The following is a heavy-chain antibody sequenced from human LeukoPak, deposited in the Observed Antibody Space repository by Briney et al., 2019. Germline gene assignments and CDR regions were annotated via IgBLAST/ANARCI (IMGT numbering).Heavy chain of an antibody. Sequence: PSETLSLTCTVSGVSVRSDSNYWSWIRQPRGKGLEWIGYISYSGNTDYNPSLKSRVTMSLGTSKNELSLKLDSVTAADTAVYYCARGYRNNWRFDYWGQGTLVTVSS. J-gene: IGHJ4*02. CDR3: ARGYRNNWRFDY. CDR2: ISYSGNT. CDR1: GVSVRSDSNY. V-gene: IGHV4-61*01. D-gene: IGHD1-1*01.